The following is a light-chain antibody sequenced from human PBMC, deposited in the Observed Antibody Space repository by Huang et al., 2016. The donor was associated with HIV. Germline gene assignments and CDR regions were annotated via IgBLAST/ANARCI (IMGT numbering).Light chain of an antibody. CDR2: GAS. Sequence: EIVMTQSPGTLTVSPGERATLSCRASQSVSSNLAWYQQKPGQTPRLLIYGASTRATGIPAMFSGSGSGTEFTLTSSSLQSEDFGVYYCHQYTKWPSWTFGQGTKVEIK. CDR1: QSVSSN. J-gene: IGKJ1*01. V-gene: IGKV3-15*01. CDR3: HQYTKWPSWT.